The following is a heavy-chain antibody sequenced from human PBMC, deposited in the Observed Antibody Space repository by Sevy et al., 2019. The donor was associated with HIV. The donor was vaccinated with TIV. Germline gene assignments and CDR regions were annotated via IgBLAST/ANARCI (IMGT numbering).Heavy chain of an antibody. Sequence: GGSLRLSCSASEFTFSSYAMSWVRQAPGKGLEWVSSISGSGRFTYYADFVGGRFIISRHNSKNTLSVQMNSLRAEDTAVYYCAKGLCSGATCPRDYYYYGMDVWGQGTTVTVSS. CDR2: ISGSGRFT. J-gene: IGHJ6*02. CDR1: EFTFSSYA. D-gene: IGHD2-15*01. V-gene: IGHV3-23*01. CDR3: AKGLCSGATCPRDYYYYGMDV.